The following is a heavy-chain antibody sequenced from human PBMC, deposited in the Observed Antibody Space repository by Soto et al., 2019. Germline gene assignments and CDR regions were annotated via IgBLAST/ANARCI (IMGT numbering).Heavy chain of an antibody. D-gene: IGHD3-3*01. CDR3: ASSYYDFWSGYRKQNYYYYYGMDV. V-gene: IGHV1-69*13. CDR1: GGTFSSYA. CDR2: IIPIFGTA. J-gene: IGHJ6*02. Sequence: SVKVSCKASGGTFSSYAISWVRQAPGQGLEWMGGIIPIFGTANYAQKFQGRVTITADESTSTAYMELSSLRSEDTAVYYCASSYYDFWSGYRKQNYYYYYGMDVWGQGTTVTVSS.